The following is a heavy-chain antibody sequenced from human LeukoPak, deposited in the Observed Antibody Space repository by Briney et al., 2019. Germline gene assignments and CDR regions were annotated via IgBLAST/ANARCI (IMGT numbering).Heavy chain of an antibody. D-gene: IGHD3-22*01. V-gene: IGHV5-51*01. CDR2: IYPGDSDT. Sequence: GESLKISCKGSGYSFTSYWIGWVRQMPGKGLEGMGIIYPGDSDTRYSPSFQGQVTISADKSISTAYLQWSSLKASDTAMYYCARPDGYYYDSSGYHYGYWGQGTLVTVSS. CDR3: ARPDGYYYDSSGYHYGY. CDR1: GYSFTSYW. J-gene: IGHJ4*02.